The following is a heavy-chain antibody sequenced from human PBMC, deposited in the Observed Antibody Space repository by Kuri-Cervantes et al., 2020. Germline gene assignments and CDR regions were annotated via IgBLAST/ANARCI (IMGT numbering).Heavy chain of an antibody. CDR3: ARVDTAMVDKFFDY. CDR1: GFTFSSYW. Sequence: GESLKISCAASGFTFSSYWMSWVRQTPGKGLVWVSRTNSDGSSTSYADSVKGRFTISRDNAKNTLYLQMNSLRAEDTAVYYCARVDTAMVDKFFDYWGQGTLVTVSS. V-gene: IGHV3-74*01. J-gene: IGHJ4*02. D-gene: IGHD5-18*01. CDR2: TNSDGSST.